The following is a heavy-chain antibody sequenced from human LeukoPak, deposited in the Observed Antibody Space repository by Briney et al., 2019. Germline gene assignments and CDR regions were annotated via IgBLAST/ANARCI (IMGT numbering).Heavy chain of an antibody. CDR3: AKAGGQYYYDSSGYLIDY. D-gene: IGHD3-22*01. V-gene: IGHV3-11*01. J-gene: IGHJ4*02. Sequence: GGSLRLSCAASGFTFSDYYMSWIRQAPGKGLEWVSYISSSGSTIYYADSVKGRFTISRDNAKNSLYLQMNSLRAEDTALYYCAKAGGQYYYDSSGYLIDYWGQGTLVTVSS. CDR2: ISSSGSTI. CDR1: GFTFSDYY.